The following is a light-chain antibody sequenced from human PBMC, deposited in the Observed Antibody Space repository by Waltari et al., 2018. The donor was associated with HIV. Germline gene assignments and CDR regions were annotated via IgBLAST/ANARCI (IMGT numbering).Light chain of an antibody. CDR2: EVS. V-gene: IGLV2-14*01. CDR1: SSPVGGYNY. CDR3: SSYTSSSTEV. Sequence: QSALTQPASVSGSPGQSITISCTGTSSPVGGYNYVSWYQQHPVKAPKLMIFEVSNRPSGVSKRFSGSKSGNTASLTIAGLQAEDEADYYCSSYTSSSTEVFGTGTKVTVL. J-gene: IGLJ1*01.